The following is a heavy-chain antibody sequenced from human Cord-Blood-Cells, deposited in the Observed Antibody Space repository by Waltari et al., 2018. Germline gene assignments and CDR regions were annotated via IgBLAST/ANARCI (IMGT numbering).Heavy chain of an antibody. Sequence: QVQLQQWGAGLLKPSETLSLTCAVYGGSFSGYYWSWIRQPPGKGLEWIGEINHRKSANYNPSLNGRVTMSVDTSKNQFSLKLSSVTAADTAVYYCARVDCSSTSCYKNWFDPWGQGTLVTVSS. J-gene: IGHJ5*02. D-gene: IGHD2-2*02. V-gene: IGHV4-34*01. CDR2: INHRKSA. CDR3: ARVDCSSTSCYKNWFDP. CDR1: GGSFSGYY.